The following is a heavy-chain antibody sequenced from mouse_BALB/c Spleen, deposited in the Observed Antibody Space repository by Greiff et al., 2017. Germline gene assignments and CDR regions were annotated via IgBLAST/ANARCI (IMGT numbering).Heavy chain of an antibody. CDR2: IYPGNSDT. J-gene: IGHJ4*01. Sequence: VQLQQSGTVLARPGASVKMSCKASGYTFTSYWMHWVKQRPGQGLEWIGAIYPGNSDTSYNQKFKGKAKLTAVTSTSTAYMELSSLTNEDSAVYYCTRIYGYGDYYAMDYWGQGTSVTVSS. D-gene: IGHD2-2*01. CDR3: TRIYGYGDYYAMDY. V-gene: IGHV1-5*01. CDR1: GYTFTSYW.